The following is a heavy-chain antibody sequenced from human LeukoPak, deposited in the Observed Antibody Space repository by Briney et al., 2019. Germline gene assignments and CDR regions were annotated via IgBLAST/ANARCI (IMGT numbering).Heavy chain of an antibody. V-gene: IGHV3-23*01. J-gene: IGHJ4*02. CDR3: AKDTSIAARPFQADY. CDR2: ISGSGGST. CDR1: GFTFSSYA. Sequence: GGSLRLSCAASGFTFSSYAMSWVRQAPGKGLEWASAISGSGGSTYYADSVKGRFTISRDNSKNTLYLQMNSLRAEDTAVYYCAKDTSIAARPFQADYWGQGTLVTVSS. D-gene: IGHD6-6*01.